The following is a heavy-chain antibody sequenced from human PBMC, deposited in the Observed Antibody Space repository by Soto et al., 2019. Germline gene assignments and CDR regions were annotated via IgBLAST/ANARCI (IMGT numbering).Heavy chain of an antibody. V-gene: IGHV1-69*01. Sequence: QVQLVQSGAEVKKPGSSVKVSCKASGGTFSSYAISWVRQAPGQVLEWMRGIIPIFGTANYAQKFQGRVTITADESTSTAYMELSSLRSEDMAVYYCARAEQQLVPAAGTVTTPDWGQGTLVTVSS. D-gene: IGHD6-13*01. CDR1: GGTFSSYA. J-gene: IGHJ4*02. CDR3: ARAEQQLVPAAGTVTTPD. CDR2: IIPIFGTA.